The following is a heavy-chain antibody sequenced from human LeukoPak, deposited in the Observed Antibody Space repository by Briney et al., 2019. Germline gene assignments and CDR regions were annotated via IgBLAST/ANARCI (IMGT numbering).Heavy chain of an antibody. V-gene: IGHV3-21*01. D-gene: IGHD1-7*01. Sequence: GGSLRLSCAAPGVTFSGYSVNWVRQAPGKGLEWVSAITATSRHIYYADSVKGRFTISRDNAKNSLYLQINSLRAEDTAVYFCAKESTGSTSLDYWGQGTLVTVSS. J-gene: IGHJ4*02. CDR2: ITATSRHI. CDR1: GVTFSGYS. CDR3: AKESTGSTSLDY.